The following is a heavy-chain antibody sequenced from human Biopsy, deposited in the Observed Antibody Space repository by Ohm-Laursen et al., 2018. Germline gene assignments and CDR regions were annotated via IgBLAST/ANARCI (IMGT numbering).Heavy chain of an antibody. CDR2: IYYSGST. CDR3: ARATNSTGWPYYYFYGMDV. V-gene: IGHV4-59*01. Sequence: SETLSLTRTVSGGSLSSDYWSWIRQTPSKGLEWIGYIYYSGSTNYNPSLQSRFTISVATSKNQISLRLNSVTAADTAVYYCARATNSTGWPYYYFYGMDVWGQGTTVTVSS. D-gene: IGHD2/OR15-2a*01. J-gene: IGHJ6*02. CDR1: GGSLSSDY.